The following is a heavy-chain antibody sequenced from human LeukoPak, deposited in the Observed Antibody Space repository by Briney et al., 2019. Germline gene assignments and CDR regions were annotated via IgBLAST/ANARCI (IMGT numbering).Heavy chain of an antibody. D-gene: IGHD3-22*01. V-gene: IGHV4-59*01. CDR1: GGSFSSYY. J-gene: IGHJ5*02. CDR2: IYYSGGT. CDR3: ARLMYYYDSSGYYQTFDP. Sequence: SETLSLTCTVSGGSFSSYYWSWIRQPPGKGLEWIGYIYYSGGTNYNPSLKSRATISVDTSKNQFSLKLNSVTAADTAIYYCARLMYYYDSSGYYQTFDPWGQGTLVSVSS.